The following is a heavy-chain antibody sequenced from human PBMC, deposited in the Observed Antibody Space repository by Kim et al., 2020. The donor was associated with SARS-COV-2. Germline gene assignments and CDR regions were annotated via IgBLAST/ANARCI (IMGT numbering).Heavy chain of an antibody. CDR3: AKDSSVITMILYYFDY. J-gene: IGHJ4*02. V-gene: IGHV3-30*02. Sequence: SVKGRFTISRDNSKNTLYLQRNSLRAEDTAVYYCAKDSSVITMILYYFDYWGQGTLVTVSS. D-gene: IGHD3-22*01.